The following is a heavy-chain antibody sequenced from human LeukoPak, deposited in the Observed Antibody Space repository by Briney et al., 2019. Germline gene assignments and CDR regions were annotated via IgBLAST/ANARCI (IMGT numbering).Heavy chain of an antibody. Sequence: GGSLRLSCAVSGFTFSNFGMSWVRQAPGKGLEWVSGISGSGVSTYYADSVKGRFTISRDNAKNSLYLQMNSLRAEDTAVYYCARDRSRATVTRGPFDIWGQGTMVTVSS. V-gene: IGHV3-23*01. CDR1: GFTFSNFG. CDR3: ARDRSRATVTRGPFDI. D-gene: IGHD4-17*01. J-gene: IGHJ3*02. CDR2: ISGSGVST.